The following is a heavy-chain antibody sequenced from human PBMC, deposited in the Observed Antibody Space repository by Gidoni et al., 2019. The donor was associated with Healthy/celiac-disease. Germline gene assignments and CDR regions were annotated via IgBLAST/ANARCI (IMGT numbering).Heavy chain of an antibody. Sequence: EVQLVESGGGLVQPGRSLRLSCAASGLTFDDYAMHWVRQAPGKGLEWVSGISWNSGSIGYADSVKGRFTISRDNAKNSLYLQMNSLRAEDTALYYCAKGTDTAMVTYFDYWGQGTLVTVSS. D-gene: IGHD5-18*01. J-gene: IGHJ4*02. CDR1: GLTFDDYA. V-gene: IGHV3-9*01. CDR2: ISWNSGSI. CDR3: AKGTDTAMVTYFDY.